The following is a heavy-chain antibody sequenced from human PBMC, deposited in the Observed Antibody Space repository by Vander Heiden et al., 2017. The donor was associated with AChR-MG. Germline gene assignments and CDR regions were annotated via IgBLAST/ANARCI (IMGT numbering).Heavy chain of an antibody. D-gene: IGHD3-10*01. J-gene: IGHJ4*02. Sequence: QLQLQESGPGLVKPSETLSLTCTVSGGSISSSRYYWGWIRQPPGKGLEWIGSIYYSGTTYSNPSLKSRVTIFVDTSKNQFSLKLTSVTAADTALYFCARHQDYYGAGTYLPPYDCWGPGTLVTVSS. V-gene: IGHV4-39*01. CDR1: GGSISSSRYY. CDR3: ARHQDYYGAGTYLPPYDC. CDR2: IYYSGTT.